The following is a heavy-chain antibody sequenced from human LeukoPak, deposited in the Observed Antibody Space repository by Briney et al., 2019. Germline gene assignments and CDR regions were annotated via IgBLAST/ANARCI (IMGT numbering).Heavy chain of an antibody. CDR3: ARGNYRGGSCYSDY. V-gene: IGHV1-69*01. CDR1: GGTFSSYA. CDR2: IIPIFGTA. D-gene: IGHD2-15*01. Sequence: TVNLSCKASGGTFSSYASSWVRQPPGQGLEWMGGIIPIFGTANYAQKFQGRVTITADESTSTAYMELSSLRSDDTAVYYCARGNYRGGSCYSDYWGQGTLVSVSS. J-gene: IGHJ4*02.